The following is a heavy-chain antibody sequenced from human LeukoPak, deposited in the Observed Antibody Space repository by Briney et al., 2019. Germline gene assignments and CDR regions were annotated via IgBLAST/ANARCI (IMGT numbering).Heavy chain of an antibody. J-gene: IGHJ4*02. CDR3: ARVRYNDSSGYYYHDY. CDR1: GGSITSYY. CDR2: IYTSGST. V-gene: IGHV4-4*07. Sequence: SETLSLTCTVSGGSITSYYWSWIRQPAGKGLEWIGRIYTSGSTNYNPSLKSRVTMSVDTSKNQFSLKLSSVTAADTAVYYCARVRYNDSSGYYYHDYWGQGTLVTVSS. D-gene: IGHD3-22*01.